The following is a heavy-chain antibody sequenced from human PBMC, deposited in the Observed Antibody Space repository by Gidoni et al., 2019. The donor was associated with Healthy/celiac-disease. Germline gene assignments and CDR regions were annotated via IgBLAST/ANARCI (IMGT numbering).Heavy chain of an antibody. CDR2: ISGSGGST. Sequence: EVQLLESGGGLVQPGGSLRLSCAASGFTFSSYAMSWVRQAPGKGLEWVSAISGSGGSTYYADSVKGRFTISRDNSKNTLYLQMNSLRAEDTAVYYCAKAPGRDYGPGVYYYYMDVWGKGTTVTVSS. CDR3: AKAPGRDYGPGVYYYYMDV. J-gene: IGHJ6*03. V-gene: IGHV3-23*01. D-gene: IGHD4-17*01. CDR1: GFTFSSYA.